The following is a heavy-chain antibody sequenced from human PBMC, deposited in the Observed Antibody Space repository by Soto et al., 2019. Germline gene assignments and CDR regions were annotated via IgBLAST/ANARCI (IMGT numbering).Heavy chain of an antibody. J-gene: IGHJ4*02. CDR3: AKDDDY. V-gene: IGHV3-30*18. CDR2: ISYDGSNK. CDR1: GFTFSSYV. Sequence: PGGSLRLSCAASGFTFSSYVMHWVRQAPGKGLEWVAVISYDGSNKYYADSVKGRFTISRDNSKNTLYLQMNSLRAEDTAVYYCAKDDDYWGQGTLVTVSS.